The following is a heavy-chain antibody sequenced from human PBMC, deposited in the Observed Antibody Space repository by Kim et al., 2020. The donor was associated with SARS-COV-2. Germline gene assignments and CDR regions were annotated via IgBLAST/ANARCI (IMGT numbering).Heavy chain of an antibody. CDR1: GLIFSNFA. CDR3: AKPEGALVSNQYYSSVDV. D-gene: IGHD2-8*01. CDR2: ISGGGGGT. V-gene: IGHV3-23*01. Sequence: GGSLRLSCEGSGLIFSNFAMTWVRQSPGKGLEWVSAISGGGGGTYYADSVKGRFTISRDNTMDTVYLHMNNLRVEDTAVYYCAKPEGALVSNQYYSSVDVWGQGTTVTVSS. J-gene: IGHJ6*02.